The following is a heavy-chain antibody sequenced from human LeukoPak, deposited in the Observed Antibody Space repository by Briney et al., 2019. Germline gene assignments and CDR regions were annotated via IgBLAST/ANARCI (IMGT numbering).Heavy chain of an antibody. J-gene: IGHJ4*02. CDR2: IIPIFGTA. V-gene: IGHV1-69*06. CDR3: AAHLRYGGKGLNPMSPYDY. Sequence: ASVKVSCKASGGTFSSYAISWVRQAPGQGLEWMGGIIPIFGTANYAQKFQGRVTITADKSTSTVYMELSSLRSEDTAVYYCAAHLRYGGKGLNPMSPYDYWGQGTLVTVSS. D-gene: IGHD4-23*01. CDR1: GGTFSSYA.